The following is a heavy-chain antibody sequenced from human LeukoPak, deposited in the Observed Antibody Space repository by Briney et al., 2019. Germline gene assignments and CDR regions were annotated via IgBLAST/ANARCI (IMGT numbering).Heavy chain of an antibody. J-gene: IGHJ4*02. CDR2: IHYSGTI. D-gene: IGHD2/OR15-2a*01. Sequence: SSETLSLTCTVSGGSISTYYWSWIRQPPGKGLEWIGYIHYSGTINYNPSLKSRVTISADTSKNQFSLKLSSVTAADTAVYSCARGSMAPPGPIDCWGQGTLVTVSS. CDR1: GGSISTYY. V-gene: IGHV4-59*01. CDR3: ARGSMAPPGPIDC.